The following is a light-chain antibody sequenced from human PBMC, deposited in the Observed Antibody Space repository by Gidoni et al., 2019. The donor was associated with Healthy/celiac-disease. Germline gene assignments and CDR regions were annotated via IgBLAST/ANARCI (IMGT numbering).Light chain of an antibody. J-gene: IGKJ4*01. Sequence: DIQMTQSPSTLSASVGDRVTITCRASQSISSWLAWYQQKPGKAPKLLIYKASSLESGVPSRFSGSGSGTEFTLTISSLQPDDFATYYCQQYNSSLALTFXGXTKVEIK. CDR3: QQYNSSLALT. CDR2: KAS. V-gene: IGKV1-5*03. CDR1: QSISSW.